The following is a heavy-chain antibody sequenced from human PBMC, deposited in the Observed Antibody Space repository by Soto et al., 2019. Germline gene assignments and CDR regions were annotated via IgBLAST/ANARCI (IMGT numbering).Heavy chain of an antibody. CDR3: ARDLNYGGTFDC. CDR2: IDSSGSA. CDR1: GGSISTYY. V-gene: IGHV4-59*01. Sequence: TPSPPCTVSGGSISTYYWSWIPEPPGKGLEWIGYIDSSGSAYYNPSLESRVTISVDTSRNRFSLNVTSVTAADTAVYYCARDLNYGGTFDCWGQGTLVTVSS. D-gene: IGHD4-17*01. J-gene: IGHJ4*02.